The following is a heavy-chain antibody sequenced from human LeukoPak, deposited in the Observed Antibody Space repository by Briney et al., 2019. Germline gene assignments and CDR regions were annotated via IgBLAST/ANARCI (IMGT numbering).Heavy chain of an antibody. J-gene: IGHJ6*02. D-gene: IGHD3-10*01. CDR1: GFIFSNYG. CDR2: ISGSGNTT. V-gene: IGHV3-23*01. CDR3: AKERALLWFGQFSRGCMDV. Sequence: TGGSLRLSCAASGFIFSNYGMHWVRLAPGKGLEWVSTISGSGNTTFYADFVRGRFTTSRDNSKNTLDLQMNSLRVEDTAVYYCAKERALLWFGQFSRGCMDVWGQGTTVSVSS.